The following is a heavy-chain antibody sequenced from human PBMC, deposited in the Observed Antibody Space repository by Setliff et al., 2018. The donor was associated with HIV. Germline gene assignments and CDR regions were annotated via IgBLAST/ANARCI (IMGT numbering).Heavy chain of an antibody. D-gene: IGHD3-10*01. CDR1: GYTFISYA. J-gene: IGHJ4*02. CDR3: ARKGSGSSFDFEY. V-gene: IGHV1-3*01. Sequence: ASVKVSCKGSGYTFISYAIHWVRQAPGQSLEWMGWITGGSGNTKYSEKFQGRVTLTRDTSASTAYMELSSLRSEDTAVYYCARKGSGSSFDFEYWGQGTLVTVSS. CDR2: ITGGSGNT.